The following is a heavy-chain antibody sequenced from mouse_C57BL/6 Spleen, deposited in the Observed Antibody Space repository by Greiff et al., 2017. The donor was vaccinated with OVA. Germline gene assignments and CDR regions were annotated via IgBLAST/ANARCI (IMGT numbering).Heavy chain of an antibody. D-gene: IGHD1-1*01. J-gene: IGHJ3*01. CDR3: ARVYYYGSSYVEFAY. Sequence: QVQLQQPGAELVRPGSSVKLSCKASGYTFTSYWMDWVKQRPGQGLEWIGNIYPSDSETHYNQKFKDKATLTVDKSSSTAYMQLSSLTSEDSAVYYCARVYYYGSSYVEFAYWGQGTLVTVSA. V-gene: IGHV1-61*01. CDR2: IYPSDSET. CDR1: GYTFTSYW.